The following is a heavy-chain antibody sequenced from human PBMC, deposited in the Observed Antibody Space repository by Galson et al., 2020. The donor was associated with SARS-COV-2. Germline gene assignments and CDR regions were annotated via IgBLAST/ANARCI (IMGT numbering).Heavy chain of an antibody. V-gene: IGHV3-30*04. J-gene: IGHJ4*02. D-gene: IGHD1-26*01. Sequence: GGSLRLSCAASGFTFSSYAMHWVRQAPGKGLEWVAVISYDGSNKYYADSVKGRFTISRDNSKNTLYLQMNSLRAEDTAVYYCARDRGIYHYFDYWGQGTLVTVSS. CDR1: GFTFSSYA. CDR3: ARDRGIYHYFDY. CDR2: ISYDGSNK.